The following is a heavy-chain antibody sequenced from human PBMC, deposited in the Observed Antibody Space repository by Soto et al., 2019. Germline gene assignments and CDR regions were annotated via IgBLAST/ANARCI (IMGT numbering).Heavy chain of an antibody. CDR3: ATGAPRGRWFPYYGMDV. Sequence: QVHLVESGGGVVQPGRSLRLSCADSGFTFSSYAMHWVRQAPDKGLEWVAVISYDGITKKNADSVKGRFTISRDNSKNXXYLQMDSLRPEDTAVYYCATGAPRGRWFPYYGMDVWGQGTTVTVSS. CDR2: ISYDGITK. J-gene: IGHJ6*02. CDR1: GFTFSSYA. D-gene: IGHD2-15*01. V-gene: IGHV3-30-3*01.